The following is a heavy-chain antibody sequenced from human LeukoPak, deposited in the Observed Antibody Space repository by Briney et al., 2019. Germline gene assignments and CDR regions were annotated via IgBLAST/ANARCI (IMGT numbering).Heavy chain of an antibody. V-gene: IGHV3-7*01. CDR1: GFAFSSSW. CDR3: ARRAPGYCITTSCPDTYYYYYYMDV. D-gene: IGHD2-2*01. CDR2: IKQDGSET. Sequence: PGGSLRLSCAASGFAFSSSWMSWVRQAPGKGLEWVANIKQDGSETYYVDSLKGGFTVSRDNAKNSVYLQMNNLRAEDTAVYYCARRAPGYCITTSCPDTYYYYYYMDVWGNGTTVTVSS. J-gene: IGHJ6*03.